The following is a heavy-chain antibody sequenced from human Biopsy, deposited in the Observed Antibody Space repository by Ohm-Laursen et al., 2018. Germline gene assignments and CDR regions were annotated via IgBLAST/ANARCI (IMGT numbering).Heavy chain of an antibody. CDR3: ARNTGWYGDLYYFDY. J-gene: IGHJ4*02. D-gene: IGHD6-19*01. CDR1: GYSFTSYY. Sequence: ASVKVSCKTSGYSFTSYYMHWVRQAPGQGLEWMGMINPSGSTTSYPQIFQGRVTMTRNTSKSTVYMELSSLRSADTAVYFCARNTGWYGDLYYFDYWGQGTLVTVSS. V-gene: IGHV1-46*01. CDR2: INPSGSTT.